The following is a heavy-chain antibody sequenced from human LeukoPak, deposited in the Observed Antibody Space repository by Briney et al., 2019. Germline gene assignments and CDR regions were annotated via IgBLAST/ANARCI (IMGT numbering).Heavy chain of an antibody. D-gene: IGHD3-3*01. CDR1: GFTFSSYA. J-gene: IGHJ4*02. CDR3: ARDLAPGVRFLEWLPGSY. Sequence: GGSLRLSCAASGFTFSSYAMHWVRQAPGKGLEWVAVISYDGSNKYYADSVKGRFTISRDNSKNTLYLQMNSLRAEDTAVYYCARDLAPGVRFLEWLPGSYWGQGTLVTVSS. CDR2: ISYDGSNK. V-gene: IGHV3-30-3*01.